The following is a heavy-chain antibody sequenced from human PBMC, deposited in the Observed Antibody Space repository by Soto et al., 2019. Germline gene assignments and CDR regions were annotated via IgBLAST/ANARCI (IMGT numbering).Heavy chain of an antibody. J-gene: IGHJ6*02. CDR1: GFTFSSYA. D-gene: IGHD2-2*01. V-gene: IGHV3-30-3*01. CDR3: ARDRCSSTSCSSGMDV. Sequence: PGGSLRLSCAASGFTFSSYAMHWVRQAPGKGLEWVAVISYDGSNKYYADSVKGRFTISRDNSKNTLYLQMNSLRAEDTAVYYCARDRCSSTSCSSGMDVWGQGTTVTVSS. CDR2: ISYDGSNK.